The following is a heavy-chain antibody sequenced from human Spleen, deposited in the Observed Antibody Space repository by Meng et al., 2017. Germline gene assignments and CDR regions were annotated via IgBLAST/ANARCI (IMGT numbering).Heavy chain of an antibody. J-gene: IGHJ5*02. V-gene: IGHV3-23*01. CDR2: ISGSGGRT. CDR1: GFIFSSYS. Sequence: EVQLLESGGGLVQPGGSLRLSCAASGFIFSSYSMTWVRQAPGKGLEWVSSISGSGGRTYYADSVKGRFTISRDNSKNTLSLQMNSLRVEDTAVYYCAKDQSSDLVRWFDPWGQGTLVTVSS. D-gene: IGHD3-22*01. CDR3: AKDQSSDLVRWFDP.